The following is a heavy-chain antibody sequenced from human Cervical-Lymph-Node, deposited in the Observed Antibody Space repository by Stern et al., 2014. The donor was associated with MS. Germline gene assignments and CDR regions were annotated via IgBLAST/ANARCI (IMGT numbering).Heavy chain of an antibody. CDR2: IVVGSGKT. CDR3: AAGDTVAMLGTAIDAFDI. V-gene: IGHV1-58*01. D-gene: IGHD4-17*01. J-gene: IGHJ3*02. CDR1: GFTFSNSG. Sequence: QLVQSGPEVKKPGSSVKVSCKASGFTFSNSGVQWVRQTRGQRLEWIGWIVVGSGKTNYAQKFQERVTITRDRSTSTAYMELSSLRSEDTAVFYCAAGDTVAMLGTAIDAFDIWGLGTMVTVSS.